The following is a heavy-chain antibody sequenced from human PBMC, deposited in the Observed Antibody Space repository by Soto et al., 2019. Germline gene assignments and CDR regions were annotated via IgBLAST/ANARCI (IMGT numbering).Heavy chain of an antibody. Sequence: EVQLLESGGGLVQPGGSLRLSCAASGFTFSSYAMSWVRQAPGKGLEWLSAISDSGAGTYHADSVKGRFTISRDNSKNTLYLQMNSLRAEDTARYYCAKRAGYCSSTSCKLYMDVRGNGTTVTVSS. CDR2: ISDSGAGT. D-gene: IGHD2-2*01. CDR3: AKRAGYCSSTSCKLYMDV. J-gene: IGHJ6*03. CDR1: GFTFSSYA. V-gene: IGHV3-23*01.